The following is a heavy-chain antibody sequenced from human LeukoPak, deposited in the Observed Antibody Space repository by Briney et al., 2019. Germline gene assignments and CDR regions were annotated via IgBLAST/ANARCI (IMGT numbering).Heavy chain of an antibody. D-gene: IGHD3-9*01. Sequence: PVGSLRLSCAASGFTFSSHSMNWARQAPGKGLEWISYISSDSTIIHYADSVKGRFTISRDDAKSSLYLQMNSLRAEDTAIYYCAKVPRQHDNWFDPWGQGTLVTVSS. V-gene: IGHV3-48*01. CDR1: GFTFSSHS. CDR3: AKVPRQHDNWFDP. J-gene: IGHJ5*02. CDR2: ISSDSTII.